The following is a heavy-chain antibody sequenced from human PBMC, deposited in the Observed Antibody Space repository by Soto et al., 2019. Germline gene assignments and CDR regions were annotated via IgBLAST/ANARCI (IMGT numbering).Heavy chain of an antibody. V-gene: IGHV1-2*02. D-gene: IGHD3-10*01. CDR2: INPNSGGT. Sequence: ASVKVSCKASGYTFTGYYMHWVRQAPGQGLEWMGWINPNSGGTNYAQKFQGRVTMTRDTSISTAYMELSRLRSDDTAVYYCARSTYYYGSGYLRDYGMDVWGQGTTVTVSS. J-gene: IGHJ6*02. CDR3: ARSTYYYGSGYLRDYGMDV. CDR1: GYTFTGYY.